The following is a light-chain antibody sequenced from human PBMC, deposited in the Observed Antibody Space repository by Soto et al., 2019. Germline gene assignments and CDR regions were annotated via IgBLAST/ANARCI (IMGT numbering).Light chain of an antibody. CDR3: SSYTITTALV. CDR2: EVS. CDR1: SSDVGGYNF. J-gene: IGLJ1*01. V-gene: IGLV2-14*01. Sequence: QSVLTQPASVSGSPGQSITISCTGTSSDVGGYNFVSWYQQHPGKAPKLIIYEVSNRPSGVSDRFSGSKTGNTASLTISGLQPEDEADYYCSSYTITTALVFGSGTKLTVL.